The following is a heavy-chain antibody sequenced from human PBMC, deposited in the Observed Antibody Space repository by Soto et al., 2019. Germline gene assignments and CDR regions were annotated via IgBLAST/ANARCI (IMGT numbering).Heavy chain of an antibody. CDR1: GFTFSSYA. J-gene: IGHJ4*02. Sequence: PGGSLRLSCAASGFTFSSYAMSWVRQAPGKGLEWVSAISGSGGSTYYADSVKGRFTISRDNSKNTLYLQMNSLRAEDTAVYYCAKGSYYYDSSGYYSHTYFDYWGQGTLVTVSS. CDR3: AKGSYYYDSSGYYSHTYFDY. CDR2: ISGSGGST. D-gene: IGHD3-22*01. V-gene: IGHV3-23*01.